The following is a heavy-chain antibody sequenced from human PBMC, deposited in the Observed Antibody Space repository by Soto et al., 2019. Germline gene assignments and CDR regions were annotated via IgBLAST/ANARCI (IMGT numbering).Heavy chain of an antibody. CDR3: ARSNDSSGLRLSAFDI. CDR2: IYYSGST. V-gene: IGHV4-30-4*01. J-gene: IGHJ3*02. Sequence: PSETLSLTCTVSGGSISSGDYYWSWIRQPPGKGLEWIGYIYYSGSTYYNPSLKSRVTISADTSKNQFSLKLSSVTAADTAVYYCARSNDSSGLRLSAFDIWGQGTMVTVSS. D-gene: IGHD3-22*01. CDR1: GGSISSGDYY.